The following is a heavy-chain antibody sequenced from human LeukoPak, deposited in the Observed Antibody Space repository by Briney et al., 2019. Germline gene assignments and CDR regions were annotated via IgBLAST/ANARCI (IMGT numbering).Heavy chain of an antibody. J-gene: IGHJ5*02. CDR3: AGDYGDLLTGIRFDT. D-gene: IGHD4-17*01. CDR2: IYYSGST. V-gene: IGHV4-30-4*01. CDR1: GGSISSGDYY. Sequence: PSQTLSLTCTVSGGSISSGDYYWSWIRQPPGKGLEWIGYIYYSGSTYYNPSLKSRVTISIQTSKNQFSLKLTSVAAADTAVYYCAGDYGDLLTGIRFDTWGQGTLVTVSS.